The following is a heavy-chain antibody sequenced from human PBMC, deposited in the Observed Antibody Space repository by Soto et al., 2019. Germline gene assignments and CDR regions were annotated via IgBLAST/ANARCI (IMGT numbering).Heavy chain of an antibody. CDR1: GGSISSYY. CDR3: ASGTYYYDSSGYYSLSSLDY. V-gene: IGHV4-59*01. Sequence: SETLSLTCTVSGGSISSYYWSWIRQPPGKGLEWIGYIYYSGSTNYNPSLKSRVTISVDTSKNQFSLKLSSVTAADTAVYYCASGTYYYDSSGYYSLSSLDYWGQGTLVTVSS. CDR2: IYYSGST. D-gene: IGHD3-22*01. J-gene: IGHJ4*02.